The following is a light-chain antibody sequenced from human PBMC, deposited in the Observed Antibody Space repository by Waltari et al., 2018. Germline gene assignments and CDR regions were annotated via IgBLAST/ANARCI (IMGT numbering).Light chain of an antibody. CDR3: QQYGSSILYT. J-gene: IGKJ2*01. CDR1: QSLTKRY. CDR2: GAS. Sequence: VLTQSPDTLSLSPGERVTLSCRASQSLTKRYLAWYQPKPGQAPRLLIYGASSRAAGIPDRFSGSGSGTDFTLTISRLEPEDSAVYYCQQYGSSILYTFGQGTKLEIK. V-gene: IGKV3-20*01.